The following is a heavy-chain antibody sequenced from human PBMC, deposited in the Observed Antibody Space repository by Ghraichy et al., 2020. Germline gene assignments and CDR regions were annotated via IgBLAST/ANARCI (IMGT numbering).Heavy chain of an antibody. D-gene: IGHD6-13*01. CDR3: ARDVKSSYWSYFYYAMDV. CDR2: ISHDGNNK. V-gene: IGHV3-30-3*01. J-gene: IGHJ6*02. Sequence: GESLNISCAASGFTFRTYSMNWVRQAPGKGLEWVAVISHDGNNKYYADSLKGRLTISRDNSKNTLYLQMNSLRAEDTAVYYCARDVKSSYWSYFYYAMDVWGQGTTVTVSS. CDR1: GFTFRTYS.